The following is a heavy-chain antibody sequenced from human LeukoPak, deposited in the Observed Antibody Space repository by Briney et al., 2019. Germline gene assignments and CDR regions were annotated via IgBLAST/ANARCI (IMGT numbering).Heavy chain of an antibody. CDR3: AKRGYDYFTNWFDP. D-gene: IGHD5-12*01. CDR1: GFTFSDYY. CDR2: ISYDGSNK. Sequence: GGSLRLSCAASGFTFSDYYMSWIRQAPGKGLEWVAVISYDGSNKYYADSVKGRFTISRDNSKNTLYLQMNSPRAEDTAVYYCAKRGYDYFTNWFDPWGQGTLVTVSS. J-gene: IGHJ5*02. V-gene: IGHV3-30*18.